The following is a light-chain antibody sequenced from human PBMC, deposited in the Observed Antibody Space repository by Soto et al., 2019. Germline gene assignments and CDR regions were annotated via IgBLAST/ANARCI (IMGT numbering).Light chain of an antibody. CDR2: DVS. V-gene: IGLV2-14*01. CDR3: SSYTSSSTPVV. CDR1: SSDVGGYNY. J-gene: IGLJ2*01. Sequence: QSALTQPASVSESPGQSITISCTGTSSDVGGYNYVSWYQQHPGKAPKLMIYDVSNRPSGVSNRFSGSKSGNTASLTISGLQAEDEADYYCSSYTSSSTPVVFGGGIKLTVL.